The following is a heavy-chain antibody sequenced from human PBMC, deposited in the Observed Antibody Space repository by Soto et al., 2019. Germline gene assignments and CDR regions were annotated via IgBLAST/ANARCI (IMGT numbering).Heavy chain of an antibody. Sequence: PSETLSLTCNVSGGSISSSSTYWGWIRQPPGKGLEWIGYIYYSGSTNYNPSLRGRVTISVDTSKNQFSLKLSSVTAADTAVYYCARRWGFTFDYWGQGTLVTVSS. CDR1: GGSISSSSTY. J-gene: IGHJ4*02. CDR3: ARRWGFTFDY. CDR2: IYYSGST. V-gene: IGHV4-61*05. D-gene: IGHD1-26*01.